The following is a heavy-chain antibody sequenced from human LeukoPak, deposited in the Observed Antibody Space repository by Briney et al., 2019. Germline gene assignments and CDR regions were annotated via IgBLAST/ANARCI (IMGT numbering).Heavy chain of an antibody. Sequence: GGSLRLSCAASGFSFISYGMTWVRQVPGKEPEWVSAISGSGDLRYYADSVKGRFTISRDNSRNTLYLQLNSLRTEDTAVYYCAKILTPGKWYFDFWGRGTLVTVSS. V-gene: IGHV3-23*01. CDR2: ISGSGDLR. J-gene: IGHJ2*01. CDR3: AKILTPGKWYFDF. CDR1: GFSFISYG.